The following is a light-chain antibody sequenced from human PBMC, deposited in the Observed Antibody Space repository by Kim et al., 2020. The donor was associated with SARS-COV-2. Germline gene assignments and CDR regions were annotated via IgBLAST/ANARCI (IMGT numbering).Light chain of an antibody. CDR3: MQGIHPKT. Sequence: DVVMTQSPLSLPVTLGQPASISCRSSQSLVYSDGNTYLNWFQQRPGQSPRRLIYKVSNRDSGVPDRFSGSGSGTDFTLKISRVEAEDVGVYYCMQGIHPKTFGQGTRLEIK. CDR2: KVS. V-gene: IGKV2-30*01. J-gene: IGKJ5*01. CDR1: QSLVYSDGNTY.